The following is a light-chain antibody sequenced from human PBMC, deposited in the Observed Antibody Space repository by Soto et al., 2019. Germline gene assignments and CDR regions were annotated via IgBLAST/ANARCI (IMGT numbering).Light chain of an antibody. V-gene: IGLV2-14*03. J-gene: IGLJ1*01. CDR1: SSDVGGYNY. Sequence: QSVLTQPASVSGSPGQSITISCAGSSSDVGGYNYVSWYQQHPGKAPKLMIYDVNNRPSGVSNRFSGSKSGNTASLTISGVQAEDEADYYCTSYTSSSSYVFGTGTKVPVL. CDR2: DVN. CDR3: TSYTSSSSYV.